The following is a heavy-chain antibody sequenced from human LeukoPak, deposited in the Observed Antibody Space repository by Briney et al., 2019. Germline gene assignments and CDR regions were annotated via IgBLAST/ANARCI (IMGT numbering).Heavy chain of an antibody. CDR2: INPNSGGT. J-gene: IGHJ5*02. D-gene: IGHD2-2*01. Sequence: ASVKVSCKTSGYTFTGYYLFWVRQAPGQGLEWMGWINPNSGGTNYAQKFQGRVTMTRDTSISTAYMELSRLRSDDTAVYYCARSRIVVVPAATNWFDPWGQGTLVTVSS. CDR1: GYTFTGYY. V-gene: IGHV1-2*02. CDR3: ARSRIVVVPAATNWFDP.